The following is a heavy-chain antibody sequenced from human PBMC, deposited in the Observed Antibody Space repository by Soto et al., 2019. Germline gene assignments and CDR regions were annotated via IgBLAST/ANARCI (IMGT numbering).Heavy chain of an antibody. Sequence: ASVKVSCKASGYTFTSYAMHWVRQAPGQRLEWMGWINAGNGNTKYSQKFQGRVTITRDTSASTAYMELSSLRSEDTAVYYCARALGVGASYYFQHWGKGTLVTVSS. V-gene: IGHV1-3*01. CDR1: GYTFTSYA. CDR3: ARALGVGASYYFQH. D-gene: IGHD1-26*01. J-gene: IGHJ1*01. CDR2: INAGNGNT.